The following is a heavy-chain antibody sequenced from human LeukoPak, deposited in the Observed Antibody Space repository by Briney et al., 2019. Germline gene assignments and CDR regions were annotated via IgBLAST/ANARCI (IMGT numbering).Heavy chain of an antibody. D-gene: IGHD1-1*01. J-gene: IGHJ4*02. CDR1: GYSISSGYY. CDR2: IYHSGST. CDR3: ARGSGTRSDNYFDY. Sequence: SETLSLTCAVSGYSISSGYYWGWIRQPPGKGLEWIGSIYHSGSTYYNPSLKSRVTMSVDTSKNQFSLKLSSVTAADTAVYYCARGSGTRSDNYFDYWGQGTLVTVSS. V-gene: IGHV4-38-2*01.